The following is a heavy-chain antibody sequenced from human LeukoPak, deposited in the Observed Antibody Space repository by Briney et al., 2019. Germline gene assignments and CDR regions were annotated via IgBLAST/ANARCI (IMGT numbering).Heavy chain of an antibody. CDR1: GFTFSSYG. D-gene: IGHD6-13*01. CDR3: AKDDGGGVIAAAGRPSYYFDY. CDR2: IRYDGSNK. Sequence: GGSLRLSCAASGFTFSSYGMHWVRQAPGKGLEWVAFIRYDGSNKYYADSVKGRFTISRDNSKNTLYLQMNSLRAEDTAVYYCAKDDGGGVIAAAGRPSYYFDYWGQGTLVTVSS. J-gene: IGHJ4*02. V-gene: IGHV3-30*02.